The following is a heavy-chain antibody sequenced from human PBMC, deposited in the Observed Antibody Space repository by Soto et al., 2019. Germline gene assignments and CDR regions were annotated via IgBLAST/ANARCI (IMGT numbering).Heavy chain of an antibody. CDR3: ASYSSGWYAVSX. V-gene: IGHV4-61*01. CDR2: IYYSGSA. D-gene: IGHD6-19*01. CDR1: GGSVSSGSYY. Sequence: SETLSLTCTVSGGSVSSGSYYWSWIRQPPGKGLEWIGYIYYSGSANYNPSLKSRVTISVDTSKNQFSLKLSSVTAAVTAVYYCASYSSGWYAVSXWGQGTLVTVSS. J-gene: IGHJ4*02.